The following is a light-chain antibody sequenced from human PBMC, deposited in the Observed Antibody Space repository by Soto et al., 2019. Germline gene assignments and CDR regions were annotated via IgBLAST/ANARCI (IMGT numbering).Light chain of an antibody. CDR2: GAS. J-gene: IGKJ2*01. CDR1: QSVSSSY. V-gene: IGKV3-20*01. Sequence: EIVLTQSPGTLSMSPGERATLSCRASQSVSSSYLAWYQQKAGQAPRLLIYGASTRATGIPDRFGGSGSGTDFTLTISRLETEDFAVYYCQQYGSSPYTFGQGTKLEIK. CDR3: QQYGSSPYT.